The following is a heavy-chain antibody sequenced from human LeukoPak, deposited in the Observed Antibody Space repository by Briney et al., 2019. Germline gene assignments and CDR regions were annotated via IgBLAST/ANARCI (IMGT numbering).Heavy chain of an antibody. V-gene: IGHV3-23*01. CDR3: AKDYRGSGYFFDI. CDR2: ISGNGDNT. CDR1: GFTFGSHA. J-gene: IGHJ3*02. Sequence: GGSLRLSCAASGFTFGSHAMGWVRQPPGKGLEWVSVISGNGDNTYYADSVKDRFTISRDNSKNTLSLLLNSLRAEDTAIYYCAKDYRGSGYFFDIWGQGTMVTVPS. D-gene: IGHD3-3*01.